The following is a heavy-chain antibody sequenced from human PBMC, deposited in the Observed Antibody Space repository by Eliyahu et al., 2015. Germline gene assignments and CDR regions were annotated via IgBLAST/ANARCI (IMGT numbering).Heavy chain of an antibody. CDR3: ARGYSGLGAD. Sequence: EVQLVETGGGLIQPGGSLXLXXAASGFSVSSNYVSWVRQAPGKGLEWVSVISSDSTTKYADSVKGRFAISRDNSKNTVYLQMNSLRVEDTAVYYCARGYSGLGADWGQGTLVTVSS. V-gene: IGHV3-53*02. CDR2: ISSDSTT. CDR1: GFSVSSNY. D-gene: IGHD3-10*01. J-gene: IGHJ4*02.